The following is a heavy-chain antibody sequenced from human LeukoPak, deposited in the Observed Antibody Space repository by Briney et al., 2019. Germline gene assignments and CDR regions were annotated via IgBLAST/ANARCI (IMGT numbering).Heavy chain of an antibody. Sequence: PGGSLRLSCAASGFTFSSYAMHWVRQAPGKGLEWVAVISYDGNNKYYADSVKGRFTISRDNSKNTLYLQTNSLRAEDTAVYYCARDRTGLWFGERLREIDYWGQGTLVTVSS. D-gene: IGHD3-10*01. J-gene: IGHJ4*02. CDR1: GFTFSSYA. V-gene: IGHV3-30-3*01. CDR3: ARDRTGLWFGERLREIDY. CDR2: ISYDGNNK.